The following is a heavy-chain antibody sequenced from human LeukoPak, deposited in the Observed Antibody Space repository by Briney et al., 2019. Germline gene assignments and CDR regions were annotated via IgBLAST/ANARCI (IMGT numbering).Heavy chain of an antibody. J-gene: IGHJ4*02. Sequence: GASVKVSCKASGYTFTSYDINWVRQAPGQGLEWMGWMNPNSGNTGYAQKFQGRVTMTRNTSISTAYMELSSLRSEDTAVYYCARARRDNGSGSYFFGFDYWGQGTLVTVSS. CDR1: GYTFTSYD. CDR3: ARARRDNGSGSYFFGFDY. CDR2: MNPNSGNT. V-gene: IGHV1-8*01. D-gene: IGHD3-10*01.